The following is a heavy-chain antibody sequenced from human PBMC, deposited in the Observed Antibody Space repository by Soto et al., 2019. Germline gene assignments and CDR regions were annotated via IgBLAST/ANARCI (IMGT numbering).Heavy chain of an antibody. CDR2: IYYRGST. CDR1: GGSIRSGGYY. CDR3: ARVLWRCSGGSCYKAWYACDI. V-gene: IGHV4-31*03. D-gene: IGHD2-15*01. J-gene: IGHJ3*02. Sequence: SETLSLTCTVSGGSIRSGGYYWSWILHHPGKGLEWIGYIYYRGSTYYNPSLKSRVTISVETSKNQFSLKLSSVTAADTAVYYCARVLWRCSGGSCYKAWYACDIWGHGNMVSVSS.